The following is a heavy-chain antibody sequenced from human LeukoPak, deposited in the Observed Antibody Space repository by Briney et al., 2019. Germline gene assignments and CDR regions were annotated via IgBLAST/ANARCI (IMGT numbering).Heavy chain of an antibody. D-gene: IGHD5-12*01. CDR3: ATRRRLRGTFDY. CDR2: VYSSGTT. V-gene: IGHV4-59*12. J-gene: IGHJ4*02. Sequence: NPSETLSLTCTVSGGSISRYYWSWIRQPPGKGLEWIGYVYSSGTTNYNPSLKSRVTISVDTSKNQFSLKLSSVTAADTAVYYCATRRRLRGTFDYWGQGTLVTVSS. CDR1: GGSISRYY.